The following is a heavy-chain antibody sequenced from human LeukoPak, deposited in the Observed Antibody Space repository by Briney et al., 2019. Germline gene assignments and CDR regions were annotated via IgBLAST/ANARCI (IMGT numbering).Heavy chain of an antibody. D-gene: IGHD2-2*01. J-gene: IGHJ3*02. CDR3: ARAIHCSTTSCRGAFDI. Sequence: SQTLSLTCTVSGGSISSGSYYWSWIRQPAGKGLEWIGRIYTSGSTNYNPSLKSRVTISVDTSKNQFSLKLSSVTAADTAVYYCARAIHCSTTSCRGAFDIWGQGTMVTVSS. CDR2: IYTSGST. V-gene: IGHV4-61*02. CDR1: GGSISSGSYY.